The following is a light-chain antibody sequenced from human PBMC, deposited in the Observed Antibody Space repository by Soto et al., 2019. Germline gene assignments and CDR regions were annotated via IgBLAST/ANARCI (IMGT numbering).Light chain of an antibody. CDR2: ETS. Sequence: DIQLTQSPSFVSAFVGDRVTISCRANEDIRHNLNWYQQKPGRAPQLVIYETSTLLFGLPSRFSGSGSGTEFTLPISGLQPGDVAVYYCQQYSSSPLPFGGGTRVEVK. CDR3: QQYSSSPLP. J-gene: IGKJ4*01. V-gene: IGKV1-9*01. CDR1: EDIRHN.